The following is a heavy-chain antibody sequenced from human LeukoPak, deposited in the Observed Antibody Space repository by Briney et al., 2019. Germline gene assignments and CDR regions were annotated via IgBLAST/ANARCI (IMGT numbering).Heavy chain of an antibody. J-gene: IGHJ4*02. D-gene: IGHD1-26*01. CDR1: GGSISSSSYY. V-gene: IGHV4-39*07. CDR3: AREFGGSYLGY. Sequence: SETLSLTCTVSGGSISSSSYYWGWIRRPPGKGLEWIGSIYYSGSTYYNPSLKSRVTISVDTSKNQFSLKLSSVTAADTAVYYCAREFGGSYLGYWGQGTLVTVSS. CDR2: IYYSGST.